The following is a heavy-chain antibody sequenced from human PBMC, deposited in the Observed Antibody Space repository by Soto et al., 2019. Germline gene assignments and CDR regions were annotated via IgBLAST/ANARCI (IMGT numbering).Heavy chain of an antibody. Sequence: GGSLRLSCAASGFTFSSYAMSWVRQAPGKGLEWVSAISGSGGSTYYADSVKGRFTISRDNSKNTLYLQMNSLRAEDTAVYYCAKDYLVIYYGSGAHAFDIWGQGTMVTVSS. V-gene: IGHV3-23*01. CDR3: AKDYLVIYYGSGAHAFDI. D-gene: IGHD3-10*01. J-gene: IGHJ3*02. CDR2: ISGSGGST. CDR1: GFTFSSYA.